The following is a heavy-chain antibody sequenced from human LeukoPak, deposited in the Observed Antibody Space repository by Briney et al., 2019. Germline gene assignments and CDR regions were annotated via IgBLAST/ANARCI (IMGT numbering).Heavy chain of an antibody. CDR3: ARLRVRGVIGAFDI. CDR1: GYTFTTSW. V-gene: IGHV5-10-1*01. Sequence: GESLKISCKASGYTFTTSWIGWVRQMPGKGLEWMGRIDPSDSYSNYRPSFQGHVTISADKSISTASLQWSSLKASHTAMYYCARLRVRGVIGAFDIWGQGTMVTVSS. CDR2: IDPSDSYS. J-gene: IGHJ3*02. D-gene: IGHD3-10*01.